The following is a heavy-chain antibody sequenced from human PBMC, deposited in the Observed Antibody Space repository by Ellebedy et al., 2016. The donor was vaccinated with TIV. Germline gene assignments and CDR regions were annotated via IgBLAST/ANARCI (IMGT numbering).Heavy chain of an antibody. J-gene: IGHJ6*02. CDR3: AKNTGGYYYSGMDV. Sequence: AASVKVSCKASVYTFTSYGISWVRQAPGQGLEWMGWISAYNGNTNYAQKLQGRVTMTTDTSTGTAYMELRSLRSDDTAVYYCAKNTGGYYYSGMDVWGQGTTVTVSS. CDR1: VYTFTSYG. V-gene: IGHV1-18*01. D-gene: IGHD7-27*01. CDR2: ISAYNGNT.